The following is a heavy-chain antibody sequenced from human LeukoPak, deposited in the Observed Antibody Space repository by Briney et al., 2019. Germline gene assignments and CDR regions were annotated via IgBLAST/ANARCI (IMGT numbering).Heavy chain of an antibody. CDR2: IKEDGSEK. D-gene: IGHD1-26*01. CDR3: ARTRRNSGSYYGDY. V-gene: IGHV3-7*02. J-gene: IGHJ4*02. Sequence: PGGSLRLSCAASGFTFSSYWMSWVRQAPGKGLEWVASIKEDGSEKYHVDSVKGRFTISRDNAKNSLYLQMNSLRADDTAVYYCARTRRNSGSYYGDYWGQGTLVTVSS. CDR1: GFTFSSYW.